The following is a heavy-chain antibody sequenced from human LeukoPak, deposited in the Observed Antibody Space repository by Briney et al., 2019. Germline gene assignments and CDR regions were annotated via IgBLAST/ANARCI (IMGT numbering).Heavy chain of an antibody. CDR1: GYTFTGYY. V-gene: IGHV1-2*04. D-gene: IGHD3-22*01. Sequence: ASVKVSCKASGYTFTGYYMHWVRQAPGQGLEWMGWINPNSGGTNYAQKFQGWVTMTRDTSISTAYMELSRLRSEDTAVYYCAREPYYDSSGYHNWFDPWGQGTLVTVSS. J-gene: IGHJ5*02. CDR3: AREPYYDSSGYHNWFDP. CDR2: INPNSGGT.